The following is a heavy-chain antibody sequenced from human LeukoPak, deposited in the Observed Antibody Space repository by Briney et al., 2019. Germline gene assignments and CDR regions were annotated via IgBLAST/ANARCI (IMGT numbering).Heavy chain of an antibody. D-gene: IGHD4-23*01. Sequence: PSETLSLTCTVSGGSISSYYWSWIRQPPGKGLEWIGYIFYTGSTNYNPSLKSRVTISVLTSKNRFALKLSSVTAADTAVYYCATLPGGDDAFDIWGQGQWSPSLQ. CDR1: GGSISSYY. CDR2: IFYTGST. CDR3: ATLPGGDDAFDI. V-gene: IGHV4-59*01. J-gene: IGHJ3*02.